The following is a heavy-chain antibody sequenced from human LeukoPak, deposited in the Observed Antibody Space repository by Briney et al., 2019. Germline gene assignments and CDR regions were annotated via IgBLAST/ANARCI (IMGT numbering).Heavy chain of an antibody. CDR2: INSDGSIT. Sequence: PGGSLRLSCAASGFTFTTYWMHWVRQAPGKGLVWVSHINSDGSITSYADSVKGRFTISRDNAKNTLYLQMNSLRAEDTAVYYCARNENSGWGYFDYWGQGTLVTVSS. CDR3: ARNENSGWGYFDY. J-gene: IGHJ4*02. D-gene: IGHD5-12*01. V-gene: IGHV3-74*01. CDR1: GFTFTTYW.